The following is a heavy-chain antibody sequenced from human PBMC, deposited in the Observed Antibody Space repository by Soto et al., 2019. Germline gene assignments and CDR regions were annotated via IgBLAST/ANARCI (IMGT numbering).Heavy chain of an antibody. CDR1: GYTFTSYG. D-gene: IGHD2-2*01. CDR2: ISAYNGNT. V-gene: IGHV1-18*01. J-gene: IGHJ3*02. CDR3: ASFTPIVVVPAVNPNAFDI. Sequence: ASVKVSCKASGYTFTSYGISWVRQAPGQGLEWMGWISAYNGNTNYAQKLQGRVTMTTDTSTSTAYMELRSLRSDDTAVYYCASFTPIVVVPAVNPNAFDIWGQGTMVTVSS.